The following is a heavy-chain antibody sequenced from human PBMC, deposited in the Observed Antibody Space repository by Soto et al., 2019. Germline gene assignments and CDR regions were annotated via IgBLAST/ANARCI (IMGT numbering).Heavy chain of an antibody. CDR1: GGSISSGGYS. V-gene: IGHV4-30-2*01. J-gene: IGHJ4*02. D-gene: IGHD3-22*01. CDR2: IYHSGST. Sequence: PSETLSLTCTVSGGSISSGGYSWSWIRQPPGKGLEWIGYIYHSGSTCYNPSLKSRVTISVDRSKNQFSLKLSSVTAADTAVYYCARDYYKYYDSSGYYRSPAYWGQGTLVTVSS. CDR3: ARDYYKYYDSSGYYRSPAY.